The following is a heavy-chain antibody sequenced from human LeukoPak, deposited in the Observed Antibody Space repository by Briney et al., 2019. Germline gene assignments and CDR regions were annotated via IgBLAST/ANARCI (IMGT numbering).Heavy chain of an antibody. V-gene: IGHV3-23*01. Sequence: GGSLRLSCAASGFTFSSYAMSWVRQAPGKGLEWVSGISGSGGSTYYADSVKGRFTISRDNSKNTLYLQMNSLRAEDTAVYYYAKDRGIAVAGSPNWFDPWGQGTLVTVSS. CDR3: AKDRGIAVAGSPNWFDP. CDR2: ISGSGGST. J-gene: IGHJ5*02. CDR1: GFTFSSYA. D-gene: IGHD6-19*01.